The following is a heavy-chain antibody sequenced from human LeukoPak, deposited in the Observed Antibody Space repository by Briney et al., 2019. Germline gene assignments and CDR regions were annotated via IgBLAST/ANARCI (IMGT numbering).Heavy chain of an antibody. CDR1: GGSFSGYY. Sequence: SETLSLTCAVYGGSFSGYYWSWIRQPAGKGLEWIGRIYTSGSTNYNPSLKSRVTMSVDTSKNQFSLKLSSVTAADTAVYYCARGPYVWGSYRQYYFDFWGQGTLVTVSS. V-gene: IGHV4-59*10. D-gene: IGHD3-16*02. CDR2: IYTSGST. CDR3: ARGPYVWGSYRQYYFDF. J-gene: IGHJ4*02.